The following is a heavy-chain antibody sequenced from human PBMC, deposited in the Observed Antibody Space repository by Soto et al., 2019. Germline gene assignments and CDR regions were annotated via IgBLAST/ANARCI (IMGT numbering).Heavy chain of an antibody. D-gene: IGHD3-10*01. V-gene: IGHV3-23*01. Sequence: SLRLSCAASGFTFRTYAMNWVRQAPGKGLEWISAISGSGSFTHYADSVRGRFTISRDNSQNQLYLQMNNLRGDDTAMYYCAKIPTGSGSSKFDYWGQGIQVTVSS. J-gene: IGHJ4*02. CDR3: AKIPTGSGSSKFDY. CDR2: ISGSGSFT. CDR1: GFTFRTYA.